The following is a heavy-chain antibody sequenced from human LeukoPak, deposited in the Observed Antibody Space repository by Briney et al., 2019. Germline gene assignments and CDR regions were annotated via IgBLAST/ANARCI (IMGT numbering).Heavy chain of an antibody. J-gene: IGHJ4*02. CDR2: ISNNGGYT. V-gene: IGHV3-23*01. CDR3: ARGADYGDSEVDY. D-gene: IGHD4-17*01. Sequence: GGSLRLSCAASGFTFSSSAMSWVRQAPVKGLEWVAAISNNGGYTYYADSVQGRFTISRDNSKNTLYLQMNSLRAEDTAVYYCARGADYGDSEVDYWGQGTLVTVSS. CDR1: GFTFSSSA.